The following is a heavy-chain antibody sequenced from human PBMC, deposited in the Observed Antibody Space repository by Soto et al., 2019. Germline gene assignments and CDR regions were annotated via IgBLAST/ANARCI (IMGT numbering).Heavy chain of an antibody. D-gene: IGHD3-3*01. CDR2: ISSSSSTI. CDR3: ARDRFLEWLYQSPHYYMDV. J-gene: IGHJ6*03. V-gene: IGHV3-48*01. Sequence: GGSLRLSCAASGFTFSSYSMNWVRQAPGKGLEWVSYISSSSSTIYYADSVKGRFTISRDNAKNSLYLQMNSLRAEDTAVYYCARDRFLEWLYQSPHYYMDVWGKGTTVTVSS. CDR1: GFTFSSYS.